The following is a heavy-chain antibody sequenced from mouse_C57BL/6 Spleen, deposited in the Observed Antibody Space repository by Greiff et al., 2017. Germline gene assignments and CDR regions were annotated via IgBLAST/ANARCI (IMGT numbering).Heavy chain of an antibody. CDR3: ARDYYGSSGYFDY. J-gene: IGHJ2*01. CDR2: ISSGSSTI. V-gene: IGHV5-17*01. CDR1: GFTFSDYG. Sequence: EVKLVESGGGLVKPGGSLKLSCAASGFTFSDYGMHWVRQAPEKGLEWVAYISSGSSTIYYADTVKGRFTISRDNAKNTLFLQMTSLRSEDTAMYYCARDYYGSSGYFDYWGQVTTLTVSS. D-gene: IGHD1-1*01.